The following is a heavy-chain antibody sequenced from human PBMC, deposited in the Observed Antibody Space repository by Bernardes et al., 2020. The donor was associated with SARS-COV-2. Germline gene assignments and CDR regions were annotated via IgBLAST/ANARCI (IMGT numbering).Heavy chain of an antibody. CDR3: ARGPDIWGSFWDH. D-gene: IGHD7-27*01. V-gene: IGHV4-30-4*01. Sequence: SETLSLTCTVSGDSIRSGDYHWSWIRQPPGKGLEWIGYIYYTGSTYYNPSLKSRVTISVDMSNNHFSLYLNSVTAADTAMYFCARGPDIWGSFWDHWGQGILVTVSS. CDR1: GDSIRSGDYH. J-gene: IGHJ4*02. CDR2: IYYTGST.